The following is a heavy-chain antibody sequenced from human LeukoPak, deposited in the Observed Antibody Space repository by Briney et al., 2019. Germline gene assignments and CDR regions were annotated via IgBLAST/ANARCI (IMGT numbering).Heavy chain of an antibody. CDR3: ARDIPSGFYTPDY. CDR2: IETDGDER. J-gene: IGHJ4*02. V-gene: IGHV3-7*01. D-gene: IGHD5-12*01. CDR1: GFTFGDYA. Sequence: PGGSLRLSCTASGFTFGDYAMSWVRQAPGKGLEWVANIETDGDERNYVDSVKGRFTISRDNAKSSLYLQMNALRDEDTAVYYCARDIPSGFYTPDYWGQGTLVTVSS.